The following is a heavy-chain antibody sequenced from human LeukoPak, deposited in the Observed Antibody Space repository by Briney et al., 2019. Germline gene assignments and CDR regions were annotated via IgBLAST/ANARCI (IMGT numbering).Heavy chain of an antibody. V-gene: IGHV1-46*01. J-gene: IGHJ4*02. CDR3: ARGTYRSQVTIFGVVDFDY. Sequence: ASVKVSCKASGYTFTSYYMHWVRQAPGQGLEWMGIINPSSGSTSYAQKFQGRVTMTRDTSTSTVYMELSSLRSEDTAVYYCARGTYRSQVTIFGVVDFDYWGQGTLVTVSS. CDR1: GYTFTSYY. CDR2: INPSSGST. D-gene: IGHD3-3*01.